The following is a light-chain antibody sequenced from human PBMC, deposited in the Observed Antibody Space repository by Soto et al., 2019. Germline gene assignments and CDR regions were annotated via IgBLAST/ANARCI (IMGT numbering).Light chain of an antibody. J-gene: IGLJ1*01. CDR3: SSYTSSSTLV. CDR1: SSDVGGYNS. CDR2: EVS. Sequence: QSVLTQPASVSGSPGQSITISCTGTSSDVGGYNSVSWYQQHPGKAPKLMIYEVSNRPSGVSNRFSGSKSGNTASLTISGLQAEDEADYYCSSYTSSSTLVFGTRTKVTVL. V-gene: IGLV2-14*01.